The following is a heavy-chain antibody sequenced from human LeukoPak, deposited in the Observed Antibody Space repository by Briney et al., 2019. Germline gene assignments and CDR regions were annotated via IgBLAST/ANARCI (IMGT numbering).Heavy chain of an antibody. CDR2: IFRDGST. CDR1: GFNVRTNY. V-gene: IGHV3-53*01. J-gene: IGHJ4*02. CDR3: ARDFFDFWGGSWV. Sequence: PGGSLRLSCAVSGFNVRTNYMSWVRQAPGKGLEWVSVIFRDGSTYYGDSVRGRFSISRDISKNMVYLQMNNLRAEDTAVYFCARDFFDFWGGSWVWGQGTLVTVSS. D-gene: IGHD3-3*01.